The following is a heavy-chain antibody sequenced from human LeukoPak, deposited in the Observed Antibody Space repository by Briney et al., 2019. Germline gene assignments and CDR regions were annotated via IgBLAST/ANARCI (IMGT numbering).Heavy chain of an antibody. CDR1: GFTFSSHW. Sequence: GGSLRLSCAASGFTFSSHWMHWVRQAPGKGLEWVSDINRNGGSTVYADSVKGQFTISLDNAKNSLYLQMNSLRAEDTGLYYCAGGGGWYWGQGTLVTVSS. V-gene: IGHV3-20*04. D-gene: IGHD2-15*01. CDR3: AGGGGWY. J-gene: IGHJ4*02. CDR2: INRNGGST.